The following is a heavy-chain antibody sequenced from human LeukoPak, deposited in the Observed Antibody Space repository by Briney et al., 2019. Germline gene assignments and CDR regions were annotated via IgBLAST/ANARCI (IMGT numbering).Heavy chain of an antibody. CDR2: IYTSGST. CDR3: ARVTTGGYYNC. Sequence: SETLSLTCTLSGGSISSGSYYWSWIRQPAGKGLEWIGRIYTSGSTNYNPSLKSRVTISADTSKNQFSLKLSSVTAADTAVYYCARVTTGGYYNCWGQGTLVTVSS. J-gene: IGHJ4*02. CDR1: GGSISSGSYY. D-gene: IGHD3-22*01. V-gene: IGHV4-61*02.